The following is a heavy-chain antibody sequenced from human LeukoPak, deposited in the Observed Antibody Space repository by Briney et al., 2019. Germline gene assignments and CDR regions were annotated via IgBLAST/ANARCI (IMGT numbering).Heavy chain of an antibody. CDR1: GYTFTNYN. D-gene: IGHD4-23*01. CDR3: AREFGHCYGDNCFYFFDT. CDR2: INTYKGDT. Sequence: GASVKVSFKASGYTFTNYNISWVRQAPGQGLEWMGWINTYKGDTLYAQKLQGRVTMTADTSTNTAYMELRSLRFDDTAVYYCAREFGHCYGDNCFYFFDTWGQGFRVTVSS. J-gene: IGHJ4*02. V-gene: IGHV1-18*01.